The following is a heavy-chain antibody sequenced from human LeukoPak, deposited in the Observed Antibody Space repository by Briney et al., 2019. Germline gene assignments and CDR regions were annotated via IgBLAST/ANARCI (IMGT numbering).Heavy chain of an antibody. CDR1: GGPISSYY. CDR2: IYYSGST. J-gene: IGHJ4*02. D-gene: IGHD3-10*01. CDR3: ASLSRGYFDY. Sequence: SETLSLTCTVSGGPISSYYWSWIRQPPGKGLEWIGYIYYSGSTNYNPSLKSRVTISVDTSKNQFSLKLSSVTAADTAVYYCASLSRGYFDYWGQGTLVTVSS. V-gene: IGHV4-59*01.